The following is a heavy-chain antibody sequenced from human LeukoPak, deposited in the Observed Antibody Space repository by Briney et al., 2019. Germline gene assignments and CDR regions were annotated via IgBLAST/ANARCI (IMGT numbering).Heavy chain of an antibody. D-gene: IGHD3-10*01. CDR3: ARALLWFGELDPSYYYYGMDV. J-gene: IGHJ6*02. CDR1: GGTFSSYA. CDR2: IIPILGIA. Sequence: ASVKVSCKASGGTFSSYAISWVRQAPGHGLEWMGRIIPILGIANYAQKFQGRVTITADKSTSTAYMELSSLRSEDMAVYYCARALLWFGELDPSYYYYGMDVWGQGTTVTVSS. V-gene: IGHV1-69*04.